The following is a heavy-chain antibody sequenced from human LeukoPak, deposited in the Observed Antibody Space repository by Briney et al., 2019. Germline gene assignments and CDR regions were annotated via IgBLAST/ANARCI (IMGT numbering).Heavy chain of an antibody. Sequence: GGSLRLSCAASGFTFIDYDMHWVRQVIGKGLEWVSAIGIRGDTHYSGSVKRRFTISRENAESSLYLQMNSLRVEDTAVYYCAGGGIQVSGIDEFDYWGQGTLVTVSS. CDR2: IGIRGDT. CDR1: GFTFIDYD. D-gene: IGHD6-19*01. J-gene: IGHJ4*02. CDR3: AGGGIQVSGIDEFDY. V-gene: IGHV3-13*01.